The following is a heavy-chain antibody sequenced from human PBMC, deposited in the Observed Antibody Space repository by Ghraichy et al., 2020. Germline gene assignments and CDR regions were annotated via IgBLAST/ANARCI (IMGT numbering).Heavy chain of an antibody. CDR2: IYYTGKT. Sequence: SETLSLTCTVSGGSVSGYYWSWIRQSPEKGLECIAYIYYTGKTNYNPSLKSRATISVDTSKNQFSLELTSVTAADTAVYYCARGHFNFQHWGQGTPVTVSS. D-gene: IGHD3-3*02. J-gene: IGHJ1*01. CDR1: GGSVSGYY. CDR3: ARGHFNFQH. V-gene: IGHV4-59*02.